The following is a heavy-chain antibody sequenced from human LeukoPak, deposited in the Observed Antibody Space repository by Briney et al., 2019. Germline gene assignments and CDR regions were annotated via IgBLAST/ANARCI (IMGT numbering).Heavy chain of an antibody. CDR3: ARATIADSSTYYIDY. CDR1: GYTFTSYY. V-gene: IGHV1-46*01. J-gene: IGHJ4*02. CDR2: INPSGGST. Sequence: ASVKVSCKASGYTFTSYYMHWVRQAPGQGLEWMGIINPSGGSTNYAQKFQGRVTMTRDTSISTAYMEVSRLTSDDTAVYYCARATIADSSTYYIDYWGLGTLVTVSS. D-gene: IGHD3-22*01.